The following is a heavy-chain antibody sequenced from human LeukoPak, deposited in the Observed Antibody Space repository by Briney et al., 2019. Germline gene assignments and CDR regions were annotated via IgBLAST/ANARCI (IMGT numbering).Heavy chain of an antibody. V-gene: IGHV4-30-4*01. CDR2: IYYSGIP. D-gene: IGHD3-10*01. J-gene: IGHJ4*02. CDR1: GGSISGGDYY. Sequence: SETLSLTCTVSGGSISGGDYYWSWIRQTPGKGLEWIGYIYYSGIPYYNPSLRSRVTISRDTSKNQFSLRLSSVTAADTAVYYCASDADLGSEVWGPGTLVTASS. CDR3: ASDADLGSEV.